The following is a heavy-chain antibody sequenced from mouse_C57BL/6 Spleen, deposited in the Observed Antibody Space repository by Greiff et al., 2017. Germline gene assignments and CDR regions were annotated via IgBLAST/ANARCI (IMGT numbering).Heavy chain of an antibody. J-gene: IGHJ4*01. D-gene: IGHD2-5*01. CDR2: IHPNSGST. CDR1: GYTFTSYW. Sequence: QVQLKQPGAELVKPGASVKLSCKASGYTFTSYWMHWVKQRPGQGLEWIGMIHPNSGSTNYNEKFKSKATLTVDKSSSTAYMQLSSLTSEDSAVYYCAREKAYYSKFYAMDYWGQGTSVTVAS. V-gene: IGHV1-64*01. CDR3: AREKAYYSKFYAMDY.